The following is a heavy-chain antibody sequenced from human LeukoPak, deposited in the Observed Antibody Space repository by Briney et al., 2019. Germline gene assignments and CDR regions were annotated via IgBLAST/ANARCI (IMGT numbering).Heavy chain of an antibody. CDR3: ARGGRDYGGNSVANWFDP. J-gene: IGHJ5*02. CDR2: MNPNSGNT. CDR1: AYTFTSYD. V-gene: IGHV1-8*01. D-gene: IGHD4-23*01. Sequence: ASVKFSRKASAYTFTSYDINWVREATGQGLEWMGWMNPNSGNTGYAQKFQGRVTMTRNTSISTAYMELSSLRSEDTAVYYCARGGRDYGGNSVANWFDPWGQGTLVTVSS.